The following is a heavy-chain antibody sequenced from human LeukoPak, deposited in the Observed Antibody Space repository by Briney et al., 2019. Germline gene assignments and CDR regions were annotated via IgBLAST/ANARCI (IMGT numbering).Heavy chain of an antibody. CDR2: ISWNSGNI. CDR3: TKDISQQLIGRYFHH. V-gene: IGHV3-9*01. J-gene: IGHJ1*01. Sequence: QPGRSLRLSCTASGFTFDDYAMHWVRHAPGKGLQWVLGISWNSGNIDYAESVKGRFTISRDNAKNSLYLLMNSLRVEDTAFYYCTKDISQQLIGRYFHHWGQGTLVTVSS. D-gene: IGHD4-11*01. CDR1: GFTFDDYA.